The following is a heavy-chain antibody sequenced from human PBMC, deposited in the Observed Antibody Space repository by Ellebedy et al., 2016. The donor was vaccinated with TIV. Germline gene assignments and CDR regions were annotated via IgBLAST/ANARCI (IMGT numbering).Heavy chain of an antibody. V-gene: IGHV3-66*01. CDR3: ARGEIAVGTFFDY. CDR2: FYSGGYT. Sequence: GESLKISCAASGLTVSDNYLNWVRQAPGKGLEWVAAFYSGGYTYYADSVKGRFTISRDNSKNTLYLQMNSLRAEDTAVYYCARGEIAVGTFFDYWGQGTLVTVSS. CDR1: GLTVSDNY. J-gene: IGHJ4*02. D-gene: IGHD2-21*01.